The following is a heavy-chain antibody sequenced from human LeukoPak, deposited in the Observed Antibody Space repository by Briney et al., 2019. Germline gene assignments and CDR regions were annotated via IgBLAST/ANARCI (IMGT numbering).Heavy chain of an antibody. D-gene: IGHD3-22*01. CDR1: GFTFSSNA. CDR3: AKTERAVNYYDSSGYYPNYYFDY. J-gene: IGHJ4*02. Sequence: PGGTLRLSCAAPGFTFSSNAMSWVRQAPGKGLEWVSGISGSGGSTYYADSVKGRFTISRDNSKNTLYLQMNSLRAEDTAVYYCAKTERAVNYYDSSGYYPNYYFDYWGQGTLVTVSS. CDR2: ISGSGGST. V-gene: IGHV3-23*01.